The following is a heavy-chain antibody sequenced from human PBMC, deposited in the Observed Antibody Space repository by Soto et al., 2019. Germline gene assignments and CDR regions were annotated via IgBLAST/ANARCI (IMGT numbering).Heavy chain of an antibody. D-gene: IGHD2-21*01. Sequence: QLQLQESGPGLVKPAETLSLTCTVSGGSVSSNSYSWGWIRQSPGKGLEWIATIYSAENTYYPPSLPRRVTISVDTSMNEFSLRLRSVTAVDTAVYYCARLNGYCVGTSCHGYYGMDVWGQGTTVTVSS. V-gene: IGHV4-39*01. CDR1: GGSVSSNSYS. J-gene: IGHJ6*02. CDR3: ARLNGYCVGTSCHGYYGMDV. CDR2: IYSAENT.